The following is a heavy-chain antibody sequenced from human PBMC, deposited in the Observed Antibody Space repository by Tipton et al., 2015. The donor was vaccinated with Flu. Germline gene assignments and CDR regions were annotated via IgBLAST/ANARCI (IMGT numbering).Heavy chain of an antibody. CDR1: GGSISSYY. CDR2: IYYSGST. D-gene: IGHD3-3*01. Sequence: TLSLTCTVSGGSISSYYWSWIRQPPGKGLEWIGYIYYSGSTNYNPSLKSRVTISVDTSKNQFSLKLSSVTAADTAVYYCARYSYYDFWSGYTHYGMDVWGQGTTVPVSS. CDR3: ARYSYYDFWSGYTHYGMDV. V-gene: IGHV4-59*01. J-gene: IGHJ6*02.